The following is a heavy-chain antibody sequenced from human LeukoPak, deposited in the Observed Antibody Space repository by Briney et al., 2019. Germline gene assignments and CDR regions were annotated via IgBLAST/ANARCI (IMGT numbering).Heavy chain of an antibody. CDR1: AFTFSDYS. CDR2: IDTGSSTM. J-gene: IGHJ3*01. CDR3: AREDDSWGPNNLDL. V-gene: IGHV3-48*02. D-gene: IGHD7-27*01. Sequence: GGSLRLSCAASAFTFSDYSINWVRQAPGKGLEWISYIDTGSSTMYYADSVMGRFTISRDNAKESLYLQMNSLRDEDTAVYYCAREDDSWGPNNLDLWGQGTMVTVSS.